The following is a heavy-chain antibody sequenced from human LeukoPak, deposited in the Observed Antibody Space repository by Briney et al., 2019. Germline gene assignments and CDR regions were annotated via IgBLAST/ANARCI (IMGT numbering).Heavy chain of an antibody. D-gene: IGHD5/OR15-5a*01. CDR2: INHSGST. V-gene: IGHV4-34*01. Sequence: SETLSLTCAVYGGSFSCYYWSWIRRPPGKGLEWIGEINHSGSTNYNPSLKSRLTISVDTSKNQFSLKPSSVTAADTAVYYSARLRAGLFYEPPNDLYGMDVWGQGTTVTVSS. J-gene: IGHJ6*02. CDR3: ARLRAGLFYEPPNDLYGMDV. CDR1: GGSFSCYY.